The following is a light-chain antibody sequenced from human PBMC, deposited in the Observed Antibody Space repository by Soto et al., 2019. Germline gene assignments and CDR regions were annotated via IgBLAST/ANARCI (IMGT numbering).Light chain of an antibody. J-gene: IGLJ1*01. Sequence: LTPPASLSWAPGQAITISCPGTNSDVGGYNYVSWYQQHPGKAPKLMIYDVSNRPSGVSNRFSGSKSGNTASLTISGLQAEDEADYYCSSYTSSTPWVFGTGTKVTVL. V-gene: IGLV2-14*01. CDR2: DVS. CDR1: NSDVGGYNY. CDR3: SSYTSSTPWV.